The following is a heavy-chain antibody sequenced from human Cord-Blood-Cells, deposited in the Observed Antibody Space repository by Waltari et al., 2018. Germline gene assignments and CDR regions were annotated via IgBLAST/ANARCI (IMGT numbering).Heavy chain of an antibody. CDR1: GYTFTSYD. D-gene: IGHD1-7*01. Sequence: QVQLVQSGAEVKKPGASVMVSCKASGYTFTSYDINWVRQATGQGLEWMGWMNPNSGNTGYAQKFQGRVTITRNTSISTAYMELSSLRSEDTAVYYCAGKYNWNYGDAFDIWGQGTMVTVSS. CDR2: MNPNSGNT. V-gene: IGHV1-8*03. J-gene: IGHJ3*02. CDR3: AGKYNWNYGDAFDI.